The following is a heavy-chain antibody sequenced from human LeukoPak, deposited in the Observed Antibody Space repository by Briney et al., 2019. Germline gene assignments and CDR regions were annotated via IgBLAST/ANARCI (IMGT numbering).Heavy chain of an antibody. Sequence: GGSLRLSCAASGFTFSSYAMHWVRQAPGKGLEWVAVISYDGSNKYYADSVKGRFTISRDNSKNTLYLQMNSLRAEDTAVYYCARDLSPGGYYYYGMDVWDQGTTVTVSS. CDR2: ISYDGSNK. CDR1: GFTFSSYA. D-gene: IGHD4-23*01. CDR3: ARDLSPGGYYYYGMDV. J-gene: IGHJ6*02. V-gene: IGHV3-30-3*01.